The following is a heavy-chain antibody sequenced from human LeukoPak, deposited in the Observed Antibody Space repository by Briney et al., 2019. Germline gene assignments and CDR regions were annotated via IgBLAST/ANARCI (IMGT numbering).Heavy chain of an antibody. D-gene: IGHD6-13*01. CDR2: ISSSGSTI. CDR1: GFTFISYS. Sequence: GGSLRLSCAASGFTFISYSMNWVRQAPGKGLEWVSYISSSGSTIYYADSVKGRFTISKDNAKNSLYLQMNSLRPEDTALYYCASAGYSASWLDYWGQGTLVTASS. CDR3: ASAGYSASWLDY. J-gene: IGHJ4*02. V-gene: IGHV3-48*04.